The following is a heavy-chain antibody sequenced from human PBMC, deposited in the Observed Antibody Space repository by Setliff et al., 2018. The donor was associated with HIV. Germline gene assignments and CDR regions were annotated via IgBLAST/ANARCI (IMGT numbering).Heavy chain of an antibody. D-gene: IGHD4-17*01. Sequence: ASVRVSCKTSGYSFTGYYIHWVRQAPGQGLEWMGWINPNSGATDYAQNFLGRVTMARDTSSDTAYMDLNGLNSDDTAMYFCARAESSDYLHYFDSWGQGTLVTVSS. CDR3: ARAESSDYLHYFDS. J-gene: IGHJ4*02. CDR2: INPNSGAT. CDR1: GYSFTGYY. V-gene: IGHV1-2*02.